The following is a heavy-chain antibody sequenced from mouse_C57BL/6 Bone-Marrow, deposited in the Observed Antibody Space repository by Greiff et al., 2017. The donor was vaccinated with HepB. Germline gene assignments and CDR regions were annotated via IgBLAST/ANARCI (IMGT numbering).Heavy chain of an antibody. Sequence: EVKLVESGGGLVQPGGSLKLSCAASGFTFSDYYMYWVRQTPEKRLEWVAYISNGGGSTYYPDTVKGRFTISRDNAKNTLYLQMSRLKSEDTAMYYCARDYYGSRYWYFDVWGTGTTVTVSS. CDR2: ISNGGGST. CDR3: ARDYYGSRYWYFDV. J-gene: IGHJ1*03. D-gene: IGHD1-1*01. V-gene: IGHV5-12*01. CDR1: GFTFSDYY.